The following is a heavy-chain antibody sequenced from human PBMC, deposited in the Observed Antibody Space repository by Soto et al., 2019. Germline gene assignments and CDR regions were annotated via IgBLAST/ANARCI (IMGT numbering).Heavy chain of an antibody. D-gene: IGHD6-6*01. CDR1: GFTFSSYS. Sequence: GGSLRLSCAASGFTFSSYSMNWVRQAPGKGLKWVSSISSSSSYIYYSDSVKGRFTISRDNAMNSLYLQMNSLRAEDTAVYYCARVIAARRADVWGQGTTVTVSS. CDR3: ARVIAARRADV. V-gene: IGHV3-21*01. CDR2: ISSSSSYI. J-gene: IGHJ6*02.